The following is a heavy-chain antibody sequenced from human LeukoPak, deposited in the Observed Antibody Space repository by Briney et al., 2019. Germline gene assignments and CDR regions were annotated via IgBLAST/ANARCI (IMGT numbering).Heavy chain of an antibody. V-gene: IGHV3-11*01. D-gene: IGHD1-26*01. CDR2: ISSSGSTI. CDR3: ASQVVGATTHAP. Sequence: KPGGSLRLSCAASGFTFSDYYMSWLRQAPGKGLEWISYISSSGSTIYQADSVKGRFTISRDNAKNSLYLQMNSLRVEDTARYYCASQVVGATTHAPWGQGTLVTVSS. CDR1: GFTFSDYY. J-gene: IGHJ5*02.